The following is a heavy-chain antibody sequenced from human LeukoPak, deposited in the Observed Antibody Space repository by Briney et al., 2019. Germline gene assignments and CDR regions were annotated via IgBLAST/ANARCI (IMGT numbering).Heavy chain of an antibody. CDR1: GGSISSGGYY. D-gene: IGHD4-17*01. Sequence: SETLSLTCNVSGGSISSGGYYWSWIRQHPGKALEWIGYIYYSGSAYYNPSLKSRVLISVDTSKNQFSLKLSSVTAADTAVYYCVSYGDYAFDYWGQGTLVTVSS. J-gene: IGHJ4*02. CDR2: IYYSGSA. V-gene: IGHV4-31*03. CDR3: VSYGDYAFDY.